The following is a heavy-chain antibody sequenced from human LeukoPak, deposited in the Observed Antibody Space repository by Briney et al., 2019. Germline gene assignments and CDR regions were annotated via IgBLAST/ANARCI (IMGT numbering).Heavy chain of an antibody. Sequence: GESLKISCEDSGYTFTKYWIAWVRQMPGKGLEWMGIIFAGDSDTRYSPSFQGQVTISADKSINTAYLQWSSLMASDTAMYYCARGWAGTTPFDYWGQGTLVTVSS. V-gene: IGHV5-51*01. CDR1: GYTFTKYW. J-gene: IGHJ4*02. CDR2: IFAGDSDT. D-gene: IGHD1-7*01. CDR3: ARGWAGTTPFDY.